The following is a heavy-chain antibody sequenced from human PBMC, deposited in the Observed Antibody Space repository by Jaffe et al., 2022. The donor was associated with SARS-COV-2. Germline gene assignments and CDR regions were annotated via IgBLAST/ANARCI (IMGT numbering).Heavy chain of an antibody. CDR3: TTDESRSYYDSLCN. J-gene: IGHJ4*02. CDR2: IKSKTYGETT. V-gene: IGHV3-15*01. Sequence: EVQLVESGGGLVKPGQSLRLSCAASGFSFTDAWMSWVRQAPGKGLEWVGRIKSKTYGETTDYAAPVKGRFTISRGDSKDTLYLQMNSLKTEDTAVYYCTTDESRSYYDSLCNWGQGTLVTVSS. D-gene: IGHD3-10*01. CDR1: GFSFTDAW.